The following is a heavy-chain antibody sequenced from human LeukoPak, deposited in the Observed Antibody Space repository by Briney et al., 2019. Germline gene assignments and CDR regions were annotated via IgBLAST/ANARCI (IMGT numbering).Heavy chain of an antibody. Sequence: GGSLRLSCAASGFTFTSYWMYWVRQAPGKGLEWVANIKEDGSEKNYVDSVKGRFTISRDNAKNSLYLQMNTLGAEDTAVYYCARDMDVWGKGTTVTVSS. J-gene: IGHJ6*03. V-gene: IGHV3-7*01. CDR3: ARDMDV. CDR2: IKEDGSEK. CDR1: GFTFTSYW.